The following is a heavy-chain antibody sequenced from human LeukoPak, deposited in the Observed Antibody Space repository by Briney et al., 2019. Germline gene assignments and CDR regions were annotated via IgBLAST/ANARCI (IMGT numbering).Heavy chain of an antibody. CDR1: GGSISSYY. Sequence: SETLSLTCTVSGGSISSYYWSWIRQPPGKGLEWIGYIYYSGSTNYNPSLKSRVTISVDTSKNQFSLKLSSVTAADTAVYYCARPRSSRPYYYYYMDVWGKGTTVTVSS. V-gene: IGHV4-59*12. CDR2: IYYSGST. J-gene: IGHJ6*03. D-gene: IGHD6-13*01. CDR3: ARPRSSRPYYYYYMDV.